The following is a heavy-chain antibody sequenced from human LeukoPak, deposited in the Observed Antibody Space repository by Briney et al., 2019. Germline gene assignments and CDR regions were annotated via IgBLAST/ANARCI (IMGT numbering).Heavy chain of an antibody. CDR2: IIGKADGVKT. CDR3: ATRRLYCTSIICARSQVGH. V-gene: IGHV3-15*01. D-gene: IGHD2-2*01. J-gene: IGHJ4*02. Sequence: KSGGSLSLSCAACGFTFWNARDIGVREAPGKGVVGVGRIIGKADGVKTDYAAPVNGRFTISRDGLKNALYLQMTSLRTGDISGYYCATRRLYCTSIICARSQVGHWGQGTLVTVSS. CDR1: GFTFWNAR.